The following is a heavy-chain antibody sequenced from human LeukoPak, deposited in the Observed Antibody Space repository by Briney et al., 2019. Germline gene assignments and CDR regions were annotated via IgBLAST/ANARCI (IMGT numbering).Heavy chain of an antibody. D-gene: IGHD5-18*01. CDR1: GGSISSGGYY. V-gene: IGHV4-31*03. CDR3: AKALGGRGYSYGALDY. J-gene: IGHJ4*02. CDR2: IYDSGNT. Sequence: SETLSLTCTVSGGSISSGGYYWNWFRQHPEKGLEWIGYIYDSGNTYYSPSLKSRVTISPDTSKNQFSLKLSSVTAADTAVYYCAKALGGRGYSYGALDYWGQGILVTVSS.